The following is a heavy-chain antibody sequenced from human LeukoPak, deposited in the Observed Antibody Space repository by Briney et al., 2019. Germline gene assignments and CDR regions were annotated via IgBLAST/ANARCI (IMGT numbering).Heavy chain of an antibody. J-gene: IGHJ5*02. CDR3: ARGGYYDILTGYYP. D-gene: IGHD3-9*01. V-gene: IGHV3-30*03. CDR2: ISSDGKNK. CDR1: GFTFSSYG. Sequence: GRSLRLSCAASGFTFSSYGMHWARQAPGRGLEWVAVISSDGKNKYYAGSVKGRFTISRDNAKNSLYLQMNSLRAEDTAVYYCARGGYYDILTGYYPWGQGTLVTVSS.